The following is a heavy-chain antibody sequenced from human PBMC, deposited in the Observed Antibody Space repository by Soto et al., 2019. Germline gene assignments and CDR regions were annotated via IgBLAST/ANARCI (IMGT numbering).Heavy chain of an antibody. Sequence: ASVKVSCKASGYTFTSYGISWVRQAPVQGLEWMGWISAYNGNTNYAQKLQGRVTMTTDTSTSTAYMELRSLRSDDTAVYYCAREGGGNPALWYYYGMDVWGQGTTVTVSS. CDR3: AREGGGNPALWYYYGMDV. V-gene: IGHV1-18*01. CDR1: GYTFTSYG. D-gene: IGHD2-15*01. J-gene: IGHJ6*02. CDR2: ISAYNGNT.